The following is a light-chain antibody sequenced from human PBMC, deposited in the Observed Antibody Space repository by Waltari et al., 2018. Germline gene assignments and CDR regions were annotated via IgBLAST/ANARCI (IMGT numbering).Light chain of an antibody. CDR3: QQYNNYTPKT. Sequence: IQVTQSPSTLSASAGDRVTITCRATQSISTWLAWYQQKPGKAPKLLIYKASTLESGVPSRFSGSGSGTEFTLTISSLQPDDFATYFCQQYNNYTPKTFGQGTKVDIK. CDR2: KAS. V-gene: IGKV1-5*01. CDR1: QSISTW. J-gene: IGKJ1*01.